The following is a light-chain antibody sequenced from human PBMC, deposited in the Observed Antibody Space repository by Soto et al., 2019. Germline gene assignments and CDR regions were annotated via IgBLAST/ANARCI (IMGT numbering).Light chain of an antibody. J-gene: IGKJ1*01. Sequence: EIVLTRSPCTLSLSQGERATLSCRASQSVGNNLAWYQQKPGQAPRLLIYGAYTRATGIPARFSGSGSGTDFTLTISSLQSEEFAVYYCQHYNYWLPKTFGQGTKVDI. V-gene: IGKV3-15*01. CDR1: QSVGNN. CDR3: QHYNYWLPKT. CDR2: GAY.